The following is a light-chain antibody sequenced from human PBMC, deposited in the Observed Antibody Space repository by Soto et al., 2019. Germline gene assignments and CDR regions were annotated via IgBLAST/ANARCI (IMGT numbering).Light chain of an antibody. Sequence: EIVMTQSPATLSVSPGERATLSCRASQSVSSYLAWYQQKPGQAPRLLIYDTSIRASGIPARFSGSGSGTDFTPTISSLDPEDFAVYYCQQRSNRPLTFGHGTRLEIK. V-gene: IGKV3-11*01. CDR3: QQRSNRPLT. J-gene: IGKJ5*01. CDR1: QSVSSY. CDR2: DTS.